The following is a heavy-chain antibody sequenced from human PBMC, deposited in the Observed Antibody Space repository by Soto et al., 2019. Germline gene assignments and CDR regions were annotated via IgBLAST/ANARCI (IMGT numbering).Heavy chain of an antibody. D-gene: IGHD3-9*01. CDR2: IYYSGST. J-gene: IGHJ3*02. CDR3: ARRRRLVTQKTDAFDI. V-gene: IGHV4-39*07. Sequence: SETLSLTCTVSGGSISSSSYYWGWIRQPPGKGLEWIGSIYYSGSTNYNPSLKSRVTISVDTSKNQFSLKLSSVTAADTAVYYCARRRRLVTQKTDAFDIWGQGTMVTVSS. CDR1: GGSISSSSYY.